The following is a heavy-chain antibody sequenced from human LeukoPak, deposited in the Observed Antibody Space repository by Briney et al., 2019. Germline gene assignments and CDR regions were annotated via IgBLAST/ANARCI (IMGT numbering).Heavy chain of an antibody. CDR1: GFTFSSYG. Sequence: PGRSLRLSCAASGFTFSSYGMHWVRQAPGKGLEWVALIWYDGNNKYYADSVKGRFTISRDNSKNMLYLQMNSLRAEDTAMFYCARPYCSGGSCYSGYYYGMDVWGKGTTVTVSS. V-gene: IGHV3-33*01. J-gene: IGHJ6*04. CDR3: ARPYCSGGSCYSGYYYGMDV. D-gene: IGHD2-15*01. CDR2: IWYDGNNK.